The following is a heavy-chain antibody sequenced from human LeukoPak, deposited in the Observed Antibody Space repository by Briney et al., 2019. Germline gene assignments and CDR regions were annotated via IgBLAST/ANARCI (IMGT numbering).Heavy chain of an antibody. D-gene: IGHD6-19*01. Sequence: SVKASCKASGGTFSSYTISWVRQAPGQGLEWMGRIIPILGIADYAQKFQGRVTITADKSTSTAYMELSSLRSEDTAVYYCATRYSSGWYYFDYWGQGTLVTVSS. CDR2: IIPILGIA. CDR3: ATRYSSGWYYFDY. CDR1: GGTFSSYT. V-gene: IGHV1-69*02. J-gene: IGHJ4*02.